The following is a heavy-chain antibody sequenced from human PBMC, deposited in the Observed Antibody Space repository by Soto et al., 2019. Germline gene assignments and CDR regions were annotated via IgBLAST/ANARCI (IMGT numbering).Heavy chain of an antibody. CDR3: AREGEYIRNWFDP. J-gene: IGHJ5*02. CDR1: GYTFTIYA. CDR2: INAGNGNT. D-gene: IGHD3-10*01. V-gene: IGHV1-3*01. Sequence: ASVKVSCKASGYTFTIYAMHWVRQAPGQRLEWMGWINAGNGNTKYSQKFQGRVTITRDTSASTAYMELSSLRSEDTAVYYCAREGEYIRNWFDPWGQGTLVTVSS.